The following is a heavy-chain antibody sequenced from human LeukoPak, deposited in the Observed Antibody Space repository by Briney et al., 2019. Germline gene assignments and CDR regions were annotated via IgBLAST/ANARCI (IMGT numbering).Heavy chain of an antibody. CDR2: ISVYNGKS. D-gene: IGHD5-12*01. V-gene: IGHV1-18*01. CDR1: GYTFTNYG. Sequence: SVKLSRKPSGYTFTNYGIGWVRHAPAQGLEWMGWISVYNGKSNYEQKFHGRFTMTTHTPTSTAYMELRSLTSDDTAVYYCARGLIGGYDYWGQGTLVTVSS. CDR3: ARGLIGGYDY. J-gene: IGHJ4*02.